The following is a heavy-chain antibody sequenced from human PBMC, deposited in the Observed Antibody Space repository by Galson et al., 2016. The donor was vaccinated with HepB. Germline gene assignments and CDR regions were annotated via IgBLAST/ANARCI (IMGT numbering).Heavy chain of an antibody. CDR2: VYYSGST. D-gene: IGHD4-17*01. CDR1: GGSLTSSSYF. CDR3: ARDVTVTGYFDY. Sequence: ETLSLTCTVSGGSLTSSSYFWGWIRQPPGKGLEWLGSVYYSGSTYSNPSLKSRVTISVDTSKNQFSLKLKYVTAADTAVYFCARDVTVTGYFDYWGQGTLVTVSS. V-gene: IGHV4-39*07. J-gene: IGHJ4*02.